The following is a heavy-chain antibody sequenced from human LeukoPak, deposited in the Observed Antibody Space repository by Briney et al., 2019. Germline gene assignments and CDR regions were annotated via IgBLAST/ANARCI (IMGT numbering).Heavy chain of an antibody. CDR1: GATFTSYA. J-gene: IGHJ3*02. Sequence: GASVKVSCNASGATFTSYAISWVRQAPGQGHELKGGIIPIFGRANYAQKFQGRVTITTDESTSTAYMELSSLRCEDTAVYYCATRRGMAAFNVFDIWGQGTMVTVSS. CDR3: ATRRGMAAFNVFDI. D-gene: IGHD5-24*01. V-gene: IGHV1-69*05. CDR2: IIPIFGRA.